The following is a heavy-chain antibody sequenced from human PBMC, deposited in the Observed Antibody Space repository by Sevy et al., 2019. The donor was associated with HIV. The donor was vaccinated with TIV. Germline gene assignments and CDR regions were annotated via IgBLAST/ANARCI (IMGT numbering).Heavy chain of an antibody. CDR1: GGSITTYY. CDR2: IHYSGRT. V-gene: IGHV4-59*01. CDR3: AREATGAFDY. J-gene: IGHJ4*02. D-gene: IGHD5-12*01. Sequence: SETLSLTCTVSGGSITTYYWSWIRQPPGKGLEWIGDIHYSGRTNYNPSLKSRLTISVDTSKNQFSLKLTSVTAADTAVYYCAREATGAFDYWGQGTLATVSS.